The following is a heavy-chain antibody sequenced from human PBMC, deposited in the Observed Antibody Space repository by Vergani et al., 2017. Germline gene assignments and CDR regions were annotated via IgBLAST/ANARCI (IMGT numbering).Heavy chain of an antibody. CDR2: ISYDGSNK. V-gene: IGHV3-30*18. D-gene: IGHD5-18*01. J-gene: IGHJ4*02. Sequence: QVQLVESGGGVVQPGRSLGLSCAASGFTFSSYGMHWVRQAPGKGLEWVAVISYDGSNKYYADSVKGRFTISRDNSKNTLYLQMNSLRAEDTAVYYCAKGPPLQLWLTLDYWGQGTLVTVSS. CDR1: GFTFSSYG. CDR3: AKGPPLQLWLTLDY.